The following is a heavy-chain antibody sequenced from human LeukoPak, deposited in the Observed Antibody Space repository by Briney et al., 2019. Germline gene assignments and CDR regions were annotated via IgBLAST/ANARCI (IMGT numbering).Heavy chain of an antibody. J-gene: IGHJ4*02. CDR2: IWYDGSNK. CDR3: ARNYYDSYYFDY. Sequence: GGSLRLSCAASGFTFSSYGMHWVRQAPGEGLEWVAVIWYDGSNKYYADSVNGRFTISRDNSKNTLYLQMNSLRAEDTAVYYCARNYYDSYYFDYWGQGTLVTVSS. V-gene: IGHV3-33*01. D-gene: IGHD3-22*01. CDR1: GFTFSSYG.